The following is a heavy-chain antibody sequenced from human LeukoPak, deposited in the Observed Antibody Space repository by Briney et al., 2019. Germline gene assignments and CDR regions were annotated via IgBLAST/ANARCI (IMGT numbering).Heavy chain of an antibody. CDR3: AKGALGYCSSTSCYSPGGAFDY. D-gene: IGHD2-2*01. CDR1: GFTFSSYG. V-gene: IGHV3-30*02. CDR2: IRYDGSNK. J-gene: IGHJ4*02. Sequence: GGSLRLSCAASGFTFSSYGMHWVRQAPGKGLEWVVFIRYDGSNKYYADSVKGRFTISGDNSKNTLYLQMNSLRAEDTAVYYCAKGALGYCSSTSCYSPGGAFDYWGQGTLVTVSS.